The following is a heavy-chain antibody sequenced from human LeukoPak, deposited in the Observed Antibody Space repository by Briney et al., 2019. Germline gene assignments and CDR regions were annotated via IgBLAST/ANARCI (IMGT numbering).Heavy chain of an antibody. J-gene: IGHJ4*02. D-gene: IGHD3-22*01. CDR1: GFTFSSYA. V-gene: IGHV3-23*01. Sequence: GGSLRLSCAASGFTFSSYAMSWVRQAPGKGLEWVSAISGSGGSTYYADSVKGRFTISRDNSKNTLYLQMNSLRAEDTAVYYCAKAYYYDSSGYYCMDYWGQGTLVTVSS. CDR2: ISGSGGST. CDR3: AKAYYYDSSGYYCMDY.